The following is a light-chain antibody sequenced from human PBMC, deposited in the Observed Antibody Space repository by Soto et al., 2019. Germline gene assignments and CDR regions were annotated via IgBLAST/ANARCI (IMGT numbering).Light chain of an antibody. CDR1: QSVSSF. CDR2: DVS. CDR3: QQRINWPLT. J-gene: IGKJ4*01. Sequence: EIVLTQSPATLSLSPGERATLSCKASQSVSSFLAWYQQKPAQAPRLLIYDVSSRATGSPTRFSGSGSGTDFTLTISSLEPEDFAVYYCQQRINWPLTFGGGTKVEIK. V-gene: IGKV3-11*01.